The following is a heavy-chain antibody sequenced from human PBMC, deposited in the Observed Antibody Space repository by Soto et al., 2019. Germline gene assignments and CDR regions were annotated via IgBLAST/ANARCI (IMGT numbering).Heavy chain of an antibody. J-gene: IGHJ6*02. CDR2: VIPISGTA. D-gene: IGHD2-2*02. CDR1: GGTFSSYA. CDR3: ARSYCSSTSCYTAYYYGMDL. Sequence: QVQLVQSGAEVKKPGSSVKVSCKASGGTFSSYAISWVRQAPGQGLEWMGGVIPISGTANYAQKVQGRVTISADNSTSTDYMGLSSLRSEDTAVYYCARSYCSSTSCYTAYYYGMDLCGHGTTVTVSS. V-gene: IGHV1-69*06.